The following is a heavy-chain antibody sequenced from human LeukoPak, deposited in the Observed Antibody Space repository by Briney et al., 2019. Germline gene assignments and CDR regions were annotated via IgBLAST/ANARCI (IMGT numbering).Heavy chain of an antibody. Sequence: SETLSLTCAVYGGSFSDYYWSRIRQPPGKGLEWIGEINHSESTNYNPSLKSRVTVSIDTSKNQFSLNLSSVTAADTAVYYCATRPDIAAAGPGWFDPWGQGTLVTVSS. V-gene: IGHV4-34*01. D-gene: IGHD6-13*01. CDR3: ATRPDIAAAGPGWFDP. J-gene: IGHJ5*02. CDR2: INHSEST. CDR1: GGSFSDYY.